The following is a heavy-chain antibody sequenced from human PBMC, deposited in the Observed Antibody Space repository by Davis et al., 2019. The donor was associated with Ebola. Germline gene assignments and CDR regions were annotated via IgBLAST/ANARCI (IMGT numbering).Heavy chain of an antibody. CDR1: GFTSSGSA. Sequence: GGSLTLSCAASGFTSSGSAMPWVPQASAQGLAWVGRIRSKANSYATAYAASVKGRFTISRDDSKNTAYLQMNSLKTEDTAADYCTSTSIAAAGVDYWGQGTLVTVSS. J-gene: IGHJ4*02. D-gene: IGHD6-13*01. CDR3: TSTSIAAAGVDY. CDR2: IRSKANSYAT. V-gene: IGHV3-73*01.